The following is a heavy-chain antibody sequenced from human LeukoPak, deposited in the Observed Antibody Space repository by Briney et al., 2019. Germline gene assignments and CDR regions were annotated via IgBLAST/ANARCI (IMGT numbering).Heavy chain of an antibody. CDR2: IFPADSDT. D-gene: IGHD2-2*01. CDR1: GYSFTSYW. J-gene: IGHJ4*02. V-gene: IGHV5-51*01. Sequence: GESLKISCKGSGYSFTSYWNGWVRQMPGKGLEWMGIIFPADSDTRYSPSFQGQVTISADKSISTAYLQWSSLKASDTGMYFCARGVPKDYWGQGTLVTVSS. CDR3: ARGVPKDY.